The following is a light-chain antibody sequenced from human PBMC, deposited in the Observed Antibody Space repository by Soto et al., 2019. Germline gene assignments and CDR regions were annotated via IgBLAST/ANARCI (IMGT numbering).Light chain of an antibody. Sequence: EIVMTQSPATLSVSPGERATLSCRASESISSNLAWYQQRPGQAPRLLIYGASTRATGIPARFSGGGSGTEFTHKISSLQAEDFAVYYCKHDMYWPPGDTFGQGTKLEIK. CDR3: KHDMYWPPGDT. V-gene: IGKV3-15*01. CDR1: ESISSN. CDR2: GAS. J-gene: IGKJ2*01.